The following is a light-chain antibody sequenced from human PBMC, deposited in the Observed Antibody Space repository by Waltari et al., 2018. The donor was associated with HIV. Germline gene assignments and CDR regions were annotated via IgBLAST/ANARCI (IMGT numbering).Light chain of an antibody. CDR2: WAS. V-gene: IGKV4-1*01. CDR1: QSFLYSSNNKNY. CDR3: QQYYTTPNT. J-gene: IGKJ2*01. Sequence: DIVMTQPPDSLAGSLGERATIHCKSSQSFLYSSNNKNYLAWYQKNPGQPPKLLMYWASTRESGVPDRFSGSGSGTDFTLTISSLQAEDVAVYYCQQYYTTPNTFGQGTKLEIK.